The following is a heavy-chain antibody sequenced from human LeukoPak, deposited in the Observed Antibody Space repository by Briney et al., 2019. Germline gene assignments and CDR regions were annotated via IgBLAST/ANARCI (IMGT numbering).Heavy chain of an antibody. CDR2: ISSSSSYI. V-gene: IGHV3-21*01. Sequence: PGGSLRLYCAASGFTFSSYSMNWVRQAPGKGLEWVSSISSSSSYIYYADSVKGRFTISRDNAKNSLYLQMNSLRAEDTAVYHCARDPSNVLLWFGELTSDYWGQGTLVTVSS. J-gene: IGHJ4*02. CDR1: GFTFSSYS. CDR3: ARDPSNVLLWFGELTSDY. D-gene: IGHD3-10*01.